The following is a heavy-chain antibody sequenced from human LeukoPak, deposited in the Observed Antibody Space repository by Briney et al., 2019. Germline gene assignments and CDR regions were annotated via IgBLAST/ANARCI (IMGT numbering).Heavy chain of an antibody. J-gene: IGHJ6*02. V-gene: IGHV3-49*04. CDR2: IRTRAYGGTT. CDR1: GFIFGDYA. Sequence: GGSLRLSCRASGFIFGDYAMSWVRQAPGKGLEWVGFIRTRAYGGTTEYAASVKGRFTISRDDSESIAYLQMNSLKTEDTAVYYCTRKQLVYYYYGVDVWGQGTTVTVSS. CDR3: TRKQLVYYYYGVDV. D-gene: IGHD6-6*01.